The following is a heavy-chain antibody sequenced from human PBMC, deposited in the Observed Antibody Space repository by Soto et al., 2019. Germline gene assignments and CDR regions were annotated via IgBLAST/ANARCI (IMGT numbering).Heavy chain of an antibody. CDR1: GGSLGTNP. V-gene: IGHV1-69*06. D-gene: IGHD2-15*01. J-gene: IGHJ4*02. CDR2: TGSGTGPG. Sequence: QVQLVQSGTEVKKPGSSVKVSCKTSGGSLGTNPISWVRQAPGQGLEWMGGTGSGTGPGNHAQKFQGRLTVTADKSTGTVYMELTNLSSEDTAVYYCARRDSGGFFRFFDSWGQGTLVTVSS. CDR3: ARRDSGGFFRFFDS.